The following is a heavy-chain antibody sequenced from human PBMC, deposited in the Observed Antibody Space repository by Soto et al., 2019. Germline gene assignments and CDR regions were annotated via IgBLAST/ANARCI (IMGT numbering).Heavy chain of an antibody. V-gene: IGHV4-59*01. CDR1: GGSISSYY. J-gene: IGHJ6*03. D-gene: IGHD3-10*01. CDR3: ARLGGYYYMDV. Sequence: QVQLQESGPGLVKPSETLSLTCTVSGGSISSYYWSWIRQPPGKGLECIGYIYYSGSTNYNPSLKSRVTISLDTSKNHFSLKLISVTPADTAVYYCARLGGYYYMDVWGKGTTVTVSS. CDR2: IYYSGST.